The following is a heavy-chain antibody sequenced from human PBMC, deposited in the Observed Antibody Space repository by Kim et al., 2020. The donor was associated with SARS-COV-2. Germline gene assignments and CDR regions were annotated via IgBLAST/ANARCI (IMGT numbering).Heavy chain of an antibody. V-gene: IGHV3-11*01. CDR2: ISSGGTTI. Sequence: GGSLRLSCEGSGFNFSDYYMNWIRQTPGKGLEWVAYISSGGTTIYYADSVKGRFTISRDNAKNSLSLQMNSLRTEDTAVYYCASDPVVIPAAVIYFYGLDVWGHVTTVTVSS. CDR1: GFNFSDYY. J-gene: IGHJ6*02. CDR3: ASDPVVIPAAVIYFYGLDV. D-gene: IGHD2-2*01.